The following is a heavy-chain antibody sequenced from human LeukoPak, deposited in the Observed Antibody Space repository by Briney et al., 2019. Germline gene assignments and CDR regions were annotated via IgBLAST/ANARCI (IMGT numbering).Heavy chain of an antibody. V-gene: IGHV3-21*01. CDR3: ARDNSGWSRDY. J-gene: IGHJ4*02. CDR2: INPATDI. CDR1: GFTFSSYS. D-gene: IGHD6-19*01. Sequence: GGSLRLSCAASGFTFSSYSVSWLRQAPGKGLEWVSTINPATDIFYADSVKGRFTISRDNARDSLFLQMNSLRVEDTAIYCCARDNSGWSRDYWGQGALVTVSS.